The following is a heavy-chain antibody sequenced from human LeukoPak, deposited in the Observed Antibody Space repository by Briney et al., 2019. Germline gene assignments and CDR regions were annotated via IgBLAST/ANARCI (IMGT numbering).Heavy chain of an antibody. J-gene: IGHJ4*02. Sequence: SVKVSCXASGYTFTSYDINWVRQATGQGLEWMGRIIPILGIANYAQKFQGRVTITADKSTSTAYMELSSLRSEDTAVYYCARAHCSGGSCYFDYWGQGTLVTVSS. CDR2: IIPILGIA. CDR1: GYTFTSYD. V-gene: IGHV1-69*04. D-gene: IGHD2-15*01. CDR3: ARAHCSGGSCYFDY.